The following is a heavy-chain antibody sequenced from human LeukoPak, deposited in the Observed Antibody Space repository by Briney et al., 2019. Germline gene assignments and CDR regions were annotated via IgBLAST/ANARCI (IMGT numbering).Heavy chain of an antibody. V-gene: IGHV3-74*01. CDR1: GFTFNGYW. Sequence: GGSLRLSCAASGFTFNGYWMHWVRQVPGKGLVWVSRINSDGSSTTYADSVKGRFTISRDNARNTLYLQMNSLRAEDTAVYYCARGRGTIYMFDYWGQGTLVTVSP. CDR3: ARGRGTIYMFDY. J-gene: IGHJ4*02. D-gene: IGHD2/OR15-2a*01. CDR2: INSDGSST.